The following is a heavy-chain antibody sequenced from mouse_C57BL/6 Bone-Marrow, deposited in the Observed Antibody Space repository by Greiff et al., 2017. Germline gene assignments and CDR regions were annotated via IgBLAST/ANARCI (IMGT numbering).Heavy chain of an antibody. CDR3: ARGDAIDY. Sequence: EVQVEESGGGLVKPGGSLKLSCAASGFTFSSYAMSWVRQTPEKRLEWVATISDGGSYTYYPDNVKGRFTISRDNAKNSLYLQMSHLKSEDTAMYYCARGDAIDYWGQGTSVTVSA. J-gene: IGHJ4*01. V-gene: IGHV5-4*01. CDR2: ISDGGSYT. CDR1: GFTFSSYA.